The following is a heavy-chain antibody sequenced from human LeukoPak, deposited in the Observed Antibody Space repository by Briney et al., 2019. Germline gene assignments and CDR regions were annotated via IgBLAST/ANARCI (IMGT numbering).Heavy chain of an antibody. D-gene: IGHD1-26*01. J-gene: IGHJ6*02. CDR3: ARDGSSGSYYSNYYYGMDV. CDR2: IYTSGST. V-gene: IGHV4-4*07. Sequence: SETLSLTCTVSGGSISSYYWSWSRQPAGKGLEWIGRIYTSGSTNYNPSLKSRVTMSVDTSKNQFSLKLSSVTAADTAVYYCARDGSSGSYYSNYYYGMDVWGQGTTVTVSS. CDR1: GGSISSYY.